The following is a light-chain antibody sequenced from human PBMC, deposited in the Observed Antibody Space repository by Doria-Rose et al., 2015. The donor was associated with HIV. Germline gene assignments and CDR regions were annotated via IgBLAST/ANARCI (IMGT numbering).Light chain of an antibody. CDR2: QAS. CDR3: QQYNDYLS. J-gene: IGKJ4*01. CDR1: QSIGNW. V-gene: IGKV1-5*03. Sequence: DIQMTQSPSTLSASVGDRVTITCRASQSIGNWLAWYQQKPGKAPKLLISQASTLENGVPSRFSATGSGTEFTLTIYSLQPDDFATYYCQQYNDYLSFGGRTKVEI.